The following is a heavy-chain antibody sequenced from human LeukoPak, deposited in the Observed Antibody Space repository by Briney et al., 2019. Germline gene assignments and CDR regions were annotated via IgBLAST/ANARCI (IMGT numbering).Heavy chain of an antibody. D-gene: IGHD3-3*01. V-gene: IGHV1-46*01. CDR2: INPSGGST. Sequence: ASVKVSCKASGYTFTSYYMHWMRQAPGQGLEWMGIINPSGGSTSYAQKFQGRVTMTRDTSTSTVYMELSSLRSEDTAVYYCARAITIFGVVITPMYNWFDPWGQGTLVTVSS. CDR3: ARAITIFGVVITPMYNWFDP. CDR1: GYTFTSYY. J-gene: IGHJ5*02.